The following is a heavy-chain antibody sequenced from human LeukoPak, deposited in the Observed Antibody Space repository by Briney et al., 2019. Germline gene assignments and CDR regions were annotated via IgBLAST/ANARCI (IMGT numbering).Heavy chain of an antibody. J-gene: IGHJ4*02. CDR2: INPSGGST. CDR3: ARSPLGFGVYPITYYFDY. CDR1: GYTFTNYD. Sequence: ASVKVSCKTSGYTFTNYDINWVRQAPGQGLEWMGIINPSGGSTSYAQKFQGRVTMTRDTSTSTVYMELSSLRSEDTAVYYCARSPLGFGVYPITYYFDYWGQGTLVTVSS. V-gene: IGHV1-46*01. D-gene: IGHD3-10*01.